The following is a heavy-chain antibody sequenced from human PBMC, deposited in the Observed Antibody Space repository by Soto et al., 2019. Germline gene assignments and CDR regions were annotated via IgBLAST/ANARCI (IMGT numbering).Heavy chain of an antibody. Sequence: ASVKVSCKASGYTFTSYGISWVRQAPGQGLEWMGWISAYNGNTNYAQKLQGRVTMTTDTSTSTAYMELRSLRSDDTAVYYCARDGYDFWRGYSATDGMDVWGQGTTVTVSS. CDR2: ISAYNGNT. CDR3: ARDGYDFWRGYSATDGMDV. J-gene: IGHJ6*02. V-gene: IGHV1-18*01. CDR1: GYTFTSYG. D-gene: IGHD3-3*01.